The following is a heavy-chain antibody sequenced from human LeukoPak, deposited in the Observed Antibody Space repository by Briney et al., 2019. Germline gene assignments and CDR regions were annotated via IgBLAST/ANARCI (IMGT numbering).Heavy chain of an antibody. V-gene: IGHV1-69*04. D-gene: IGHD2-21*01. CDR2: IIPSLGIA. Sequence: ASVKVSCKASGGTFSSYTISWVRQAPGQGLEWMGRIIPSLGIANYAQKFQGRVTITADKSTSTAYMELSSLRSEDTAVYYCAREGFPEYCGGDCYSVWFDPWGQGTLVTVSP. J-gene: IGHJ5*02. CDR3: AREGFPEYCGGDCYSVWFDP. CDR1: GGTFSSYT.